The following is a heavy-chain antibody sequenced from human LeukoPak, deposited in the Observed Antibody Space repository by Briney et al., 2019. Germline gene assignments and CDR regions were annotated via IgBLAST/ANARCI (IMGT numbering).Heavy chain of an antibody. CDR1: GFSFSVYW. CDR2: IKTDGSIT. D-gene: IGHD2-2*01. J-gene: IGHJ1*01. V-gene: IGHV3-74*01. Sequence: GGSLRLSCAASGFSFSVYWMHWVRQAPGKGPVWVSRIKTDGSITNYADSVKGRFTISRDNAKNTLYLQMNSLRAEDTAVYYCAKGGYCSSTSCYPPGYFQHWGQGTLVTVSS. CDR3: AKGGYCSSTSCYPPGYFQH.